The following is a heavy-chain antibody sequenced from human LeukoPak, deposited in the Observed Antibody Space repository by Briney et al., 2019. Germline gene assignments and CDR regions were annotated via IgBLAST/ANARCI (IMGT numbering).Heavy chain of an antibody. J-gene: IGHJ6*03. CDR1: GYTFTSYG. CDR2: IIPIFGTA. V-gene: IGHV1-69*13. CDR3: ARGGYCSSTSCYYYYYYMDV. Sequence: ASVKVSCKASGYTFTSYGISWVRQAPGQGLEWMGGIIPIFGTANYAQKFQGRVTITADESTSTAYMELSSLRSEDTAVYYCARGGYCSSTSCYYYYYYMDVWGKGTTVTISS. D-gene: IGHD2-2*01.